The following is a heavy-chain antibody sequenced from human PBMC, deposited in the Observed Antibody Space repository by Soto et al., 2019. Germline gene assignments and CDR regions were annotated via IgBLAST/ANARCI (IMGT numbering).Heavy chain of an antibody. CDR2: IYSDGST. D-gene: IGHD3-10*01. V-gene: IGHV3-53*01. CDR1: WFSVSSNY. J-gene: IGHJ6*02. CDR3: ARDRSGSSGYYGMDV. Sequence: PGGSLRLSCAASWFSVSSNYMSWVRQAPGKGLEWVSVIYSDGSTYYADSVKGRFNISRENSKNMLYLQMNSLRAEDTAVYYCARDRSGSSGYYGMDVWGQGTTVTVSS.